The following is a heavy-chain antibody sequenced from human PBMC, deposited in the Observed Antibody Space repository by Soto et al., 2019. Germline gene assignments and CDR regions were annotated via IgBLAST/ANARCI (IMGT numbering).Heavy chain of an antibody. Sequence: GESLKISCRTSGYRFTYYWIAWVRQMPGKGLEWMGIIFPSDSDTRYSPSFQGQVTISADRSTSTVFLQLASLKASDTAVYFCARKDKSGYFNWFDPWGQGTLVTVSS. J-gene: IGHJ5*02. CDR2: IFPSDSDT. V-gene: IGHV5-51*01. D-gene: IGHD3-22*01. CDR1: GYRFTYYW. CDR3: ARKDKSGYFNWFDP.